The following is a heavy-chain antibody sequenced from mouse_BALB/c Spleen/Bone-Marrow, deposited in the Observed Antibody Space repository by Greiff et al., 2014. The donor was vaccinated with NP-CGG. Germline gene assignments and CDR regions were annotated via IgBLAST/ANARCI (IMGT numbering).Heavy chain of an antibody. CDR1: SYTFTSYW. CDR3: ARWLLRYYAMDD. V-gene: IGHV1-69*02. Sequence: ESGAELVKPGASVKLSCKASSYTFTSYWMHWVKQRPGQGLEWIGEIDPSDSYTNYNQKFKGKATLTVDKSSSTAYMQLSSLTSEDSAVYFCARWLLRYYAMDDWGQGTSVTVSS. CDR2: IDPSDSYT. D-gene: IGHD2-3*01. J-gene: IGHJ4*01.